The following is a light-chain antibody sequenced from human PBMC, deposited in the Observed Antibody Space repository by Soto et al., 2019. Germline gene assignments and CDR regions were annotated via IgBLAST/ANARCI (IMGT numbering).Light chain of an antibody. CDR2: DAA. CDR3: QQYENRPLT. V-gene: IGKV1-33*01. Sequence: DIQLTQSPPSLSASVGDGVTITCQASQDITNYLTWYQHKSGKSPKLLIFDAANLEAGVPSRFSGGGSGTHFTLTISILKPEDVATYYCQQYENRPLTFGGGTKVE. J-gene: IGKJ4*01. CDR1: QDITNY.